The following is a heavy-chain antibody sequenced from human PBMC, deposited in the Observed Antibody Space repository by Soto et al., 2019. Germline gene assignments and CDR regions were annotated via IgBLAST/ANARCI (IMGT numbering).Heavy chain of an antibody. CDR3: ARHQSSRADPSAMVAYGMDV. Sequence: PSETLSLTCTVSGGSTSISSNYWGWIRQPPGKGLEWIGSIYYSGSTYYNPSLKSRVTISVDTSKNQFSLKLSSVTAAETAVYCCARHQSSRADPSAMVAYGMDVWGQGTTVTVSS. J-gene: IGHJ6*02. V-gene: IGHV4-39*01. CDR2: IYYSGST. D-gene: IGHD2-15*01. CDR1: GGSTSISSNY.